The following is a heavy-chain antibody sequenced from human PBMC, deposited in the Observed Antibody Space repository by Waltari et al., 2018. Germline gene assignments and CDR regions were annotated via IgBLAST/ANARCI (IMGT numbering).Heavy chain of an antibody. CDR2: IYDSGGT. CDR1: GGSISSGDYY. CDR3: ARERLHLGELSPSGYFDL. J-gene: IGHJ2*01. Sequence: QVQLQESGPGLVKPSQTLSLTCTVSGGSISSGDYYWSWIRQPPGKGLEWIGYIYDSGGTYYNPSLKRRGTISVDTSKNQFSLKLSSVTAADTAVYYCARERLHLGELSPSGYFDLWGRGTLVTVSS. V-gene: IGHV4-30-4*08. D-gene: IGHD3-16*02.